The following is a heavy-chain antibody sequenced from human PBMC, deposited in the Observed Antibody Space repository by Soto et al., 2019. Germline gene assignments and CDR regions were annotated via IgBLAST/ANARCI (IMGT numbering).Heavy chain of an antibody. V-gene: IGHV1-18*04. CDR3: ARDPPITGSRRGTPLMDF. Sequence: ASVKVSCKASGYHFSSHGISWVRRAPGQGLEWMGWISAYNGSTHYVQKFQERVTMTTDTSSSTAYVELTSLSSDDTAVYYCARDPPITGSRRGTPLMDFLGRGTTVTVSS. CDR2: ISAYNGST. D-gene: IGHD1-1*01. CDR1: GYHFSSHG. J-gene: IGHJ6*02.